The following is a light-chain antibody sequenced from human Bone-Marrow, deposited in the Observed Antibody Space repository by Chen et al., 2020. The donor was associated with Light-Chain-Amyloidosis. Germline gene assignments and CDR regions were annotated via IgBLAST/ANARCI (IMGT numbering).Light chain of an antibody. CDR2: EVT. CDR3: SSYTITNTLV. CDR1: SSDVGGDNH. V-gene: IGLV2-14*01. Sequence: QSALTQPASVSGSPRQAITISCTGTSSDVGGDNHVSWYQQHPDKAPKLMIYEVTHRPSWVPDRFSGSKSDNTASLTISGLQTEDEADYFCSSYTITNTLVFGSGTRVTVL. J-gene: IGLJ1*01.